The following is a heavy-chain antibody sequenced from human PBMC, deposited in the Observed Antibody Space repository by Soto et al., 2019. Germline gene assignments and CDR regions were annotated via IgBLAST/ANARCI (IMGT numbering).Heavy chain of an antibody. CDR1: GFTVSSNY. CDR2: IYSGGST. CDR3: ARGGSYGSNSEVEIDS. Sequence: EVQLVESGGGLVQPGGSLRLSCAASGFTVSSNYMSWVRQAPGKGLEWVSVIYSGGSTYYADSVKGRFTISRANSKNTLYLQMNSLRAEETAVYYCARGGSYGSNSEVEIDSRGQGTLVTVSS. D-gene: IGHD4-17*01. V-gene: IGHV3-66*01. J-gene: IGHJ4*02.